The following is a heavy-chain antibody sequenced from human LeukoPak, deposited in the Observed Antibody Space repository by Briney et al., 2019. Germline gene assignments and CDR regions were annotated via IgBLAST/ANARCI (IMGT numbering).Heavy chain of an antibody. CDR3: ARGFHFYFDY. Sequence: SETLSLTCTVSGDSISSGSYYWSWIRQPAGKGLEWIGRIYISGTTNYNPSLKSRVTISADTSINQFSLRLSSLTAADTAVYYCARGFHFYFDYWGQGTLVTVSS. CDR1: GDSISSGSYY. CDR2: IYISGTT. D-gene: IGHD3-10*01. J-gene: IGHJ4*02. V-gene: IGHV4-61*02.